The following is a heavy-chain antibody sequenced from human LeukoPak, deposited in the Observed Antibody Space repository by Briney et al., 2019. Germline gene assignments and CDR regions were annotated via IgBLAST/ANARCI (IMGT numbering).Heavy chain of an antibody. D-gene: IGHD3-3*01. Sequence: SETLSLTCTVSGYSISSGYYWGWIRQPPGKGLEWIGSTYHSGSTYYNPSLKSRVTISVDTSKNQFSLKLSSVTAADTAVYYCARAGYYDFWSGYYDAFDIWGQGTMVTVPS. CDR2: TYHSGST. J-gene: IGHJ3*02. V-gene: IGHV4-38-2*02. CDR3: ARAGYYDFWSGYYDAFDI. CDR1: GYSISSGYY.